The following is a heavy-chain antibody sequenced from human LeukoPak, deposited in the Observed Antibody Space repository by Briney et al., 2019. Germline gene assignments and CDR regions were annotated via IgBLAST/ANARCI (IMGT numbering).Heavy chain of an antibody. CDR2: IYHSGST. J-gene: IGHJ5*02. V-gene: IGHV4-30-2*01. D-gene: IGHD6-13*01. CDR3: ARGMDSSSWFWFDP. CDR1: GGSISSGGYS. Sequence: SETLSLTCAVSGGSISSGGYSWSWIRQPPGKGLEWIGYIYHSGSTYYNPSLKSRVTISVDRSKNQFSLKLSSVTAADTAVYYCARGMDSSSWFWFDPWGQGTLVTVSS.